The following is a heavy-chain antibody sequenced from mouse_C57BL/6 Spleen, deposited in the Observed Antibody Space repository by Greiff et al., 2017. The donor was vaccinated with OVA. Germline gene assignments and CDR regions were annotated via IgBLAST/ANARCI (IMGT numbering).Heavy chain of an antibody. CDR1: GYTFTSYW. J-gene: IGHJ4*01. V-gene: IGHV1-64*01. CDR3: ARRRNFRYYAMDY. Sequence: QVQLQQPGAELVKPGASVKLSCKASGYTFTSYWMHWVKQRPGQGLEWIGMIHPNSGSTNYNEKFKSKATLTVDKSSSTAYMQLSSLTSEDSAVYYGARRRNFRYYAMDYWGQGTSVTVSS. CDR2: IHPNSGST.